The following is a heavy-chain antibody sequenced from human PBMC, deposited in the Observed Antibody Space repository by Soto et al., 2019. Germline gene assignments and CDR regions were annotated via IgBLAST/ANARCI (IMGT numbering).Heavy chain of an antibody. D-gene: IGHD4-17*01. CDR1: GGSISSYY. Sequence: SETLSLTCTVSGGSISSYYWSWIRQPPGKGLEWIGYIYYSGSTNYNPSLKSRVTISVDTSKNQFSLKLSSVTAADTAVYYCARHDYGDSDFDYWGQGTLVTVSS. V-gene: IGHV4-59*01. J-gene: IGHJ4*02. CDR3: ARHDYGDSDFDY. CDR2: IYYSGST.